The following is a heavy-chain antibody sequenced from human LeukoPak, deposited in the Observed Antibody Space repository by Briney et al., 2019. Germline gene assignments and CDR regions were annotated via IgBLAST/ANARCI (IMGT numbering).Heavy chain of an antibody. V-gene: IGHV3-21*01. D-gene: IGHD4-17*01. CDR3: ARASYGDAFDI. CDR2: ISSSSSYI. CDR1: GFTFSSYS. Sequence: GGSLRLSCAASGFTFSSYSMNWVRQAPGKGLEWVSSISSSSSYIYYADSVKGRFTISRDNAKSSLYLQMNSLRAEDTAVYYCARASYGDAFDIWGQGTMVTVSS. J-gene: IGHJ3*02.